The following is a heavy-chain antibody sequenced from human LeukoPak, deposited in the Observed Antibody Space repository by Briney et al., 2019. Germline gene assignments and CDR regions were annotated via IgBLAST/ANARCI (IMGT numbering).Heavy chain of an antibody. J-gene: IGHJ4*02. D-gene: IGHD2-2*01. CDR1: GFTFSSYG. CDR3: AKAGGECSSTSCFFFDY. Sequence: GGSLRLSCAASGFTFSSYGMHWVRQAPGKGLEWVAVIWYGGSNKYYADSVKGRFTISRDNSKNTLYLQMNSLRAEDTAVYYCAKAGGECSSTSCFFFDYWGQGTLVTVSS. V-gene: IGHV3-30*02. CDR2: IWYGGSNK.